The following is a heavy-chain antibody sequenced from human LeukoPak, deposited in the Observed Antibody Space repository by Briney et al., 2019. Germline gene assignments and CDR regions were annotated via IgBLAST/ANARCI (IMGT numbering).Heavy chain of an antibody. CDR3: ARLKRMIVLAYGFRPREGTTYCFDY. Sequence: GGSLRLSCAASEFSVGSNYMTWVRQAPGKGLEGVSLNSGGSTYYADSVKGRFTISRDNSKNTLYLQMNSLRAEDTAVYYCARLKRMIVLAYGFRPREGTTYCFDYWGQGTLVTVSS. CDR1: EFSVGSNY. J-gene: IGHJ4*02. V-gene: IGHV3-66*04. CDR2: NSGGST. D-gene: IGHD3-22*01.